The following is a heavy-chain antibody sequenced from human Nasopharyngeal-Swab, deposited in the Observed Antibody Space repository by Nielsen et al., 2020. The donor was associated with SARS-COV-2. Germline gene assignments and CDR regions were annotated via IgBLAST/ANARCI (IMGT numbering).Heavy chain of an antibody. Sequence: GESLKISCVASGFTFSTYSMNWVRQAPGKGLEWVSYISTSSTTIYYADSVKGRFTISRDNAKNSLYLQMNSLRDEDTAVYYCARDPYYYDSSGYFNDAFDIWGQGTMVTVSS. V-gene: IGHV3-48*02. CDR1: GFTFSTYS. D-gene: IGHD3-22*01. CDR2: ISTSSTTI. CDR3: ARDPYYYDSSGYFNDAFDI. J-gene: IGHJ3*02.